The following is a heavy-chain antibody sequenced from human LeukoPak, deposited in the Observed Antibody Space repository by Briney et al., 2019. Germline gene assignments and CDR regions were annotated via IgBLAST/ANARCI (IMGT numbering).Heavy chain of an antibody. CDR2: ISYDGINK. J-gene: IGHJ4*02. CDR1: GFTFRTYG. Sequence: PGGSLRLSCAASGFTFRTYGMHWVRQAPGKGLEWVAVISYDGINKNYADSVKGRFTISRDNSKNTLYLQMNSPRAEDTAVYYCAKEGEDRGSFCLDYWGQGSLVTVPA. CDR3: AKEGEDRGSFCLDY. D-gene: IGHD1-26*01. V-gene: IGHV3-30*18.